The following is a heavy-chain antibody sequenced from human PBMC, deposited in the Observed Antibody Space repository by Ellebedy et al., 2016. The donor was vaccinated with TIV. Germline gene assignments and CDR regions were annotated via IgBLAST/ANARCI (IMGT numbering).Heavy chain of an antibody. J-gene: IGHJ4*02. D-gene: IGHD5-24*01. Sequence: PGGSLRLSCAASGFSIGSSAMRWVRQAPGQGLEWVSSITSTGTGTYYADSVRDRFTISRDTSKNTLFLQMTSLRAEDTAVYCCANAALVAVPGRLENRDAYNSDYWGQGTLVTVSS. CDR1: GFSIGSSA. CDR2: ITSTGTGT. CDR3: ANAALVAVPGRLENRDAYNSDY. V-gene: IGHV3-23*05.